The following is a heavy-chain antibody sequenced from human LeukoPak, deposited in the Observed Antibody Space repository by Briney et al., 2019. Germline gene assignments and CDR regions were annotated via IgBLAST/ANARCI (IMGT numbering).Heavy chain of an antibody. CDR1: GFSFSEYA. CDR3: AKERRGFYMDV. CDR2: ISYAGSDQ. J-gene: IGHJ6*03. V-gene: IGHV3-30*02. Sequence: GGSLRLSCAASGFSFSEYAMHWARQAPGKGLEWVALISYAGSDQYYADSVRGRFTISKDKSRSTLFLQMNSLRTEDTAVYFCAKERRGFYMDVWGSGTTVTVSS.